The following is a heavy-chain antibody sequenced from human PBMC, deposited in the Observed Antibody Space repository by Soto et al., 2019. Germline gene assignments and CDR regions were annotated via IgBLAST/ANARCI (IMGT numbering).Heavy chain of an antibody. CDR3: VIVVVVVAEYFDL. V-gene: IGHV3-74*01. D-gene: IGHD2-15*01. Sequence: EVQLVESGGGLVQPGGSLRLSCAASGFTFSSYWMHWVRQAPGKGLVWVSRINSGGSSTTYADSVKGRFTISRDNAKNTLYLQMNSLRAEDTAVYYCVIVVVVVAEYFDLWVRGTLVTVSS. CDR2: INSGGSST. CDR1: GFTFSSYW. J-gene: IGHJ2*01.